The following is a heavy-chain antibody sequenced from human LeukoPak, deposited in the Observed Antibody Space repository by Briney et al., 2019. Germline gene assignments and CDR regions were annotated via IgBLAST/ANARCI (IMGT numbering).Heavy chain of an antibody. D-gene: IGHD4-17*01. CDR2: ISYDGSNK. Sequence: GGSLRLSCAASGFTFSSYGMHWVRQAPGKGLEWLAVISYDGSNKYYADSVKGRFTISRDNSKNTLYLQMNSLRAEDTAVYYCAKDRGDYGVFQHWGQGTLVTVSS. CDR1: GFTFSSYG. J-gene: IGHJ1*01. CDR3: AKDRGDYGVFQH. V-gene: IGHV3-30*18.